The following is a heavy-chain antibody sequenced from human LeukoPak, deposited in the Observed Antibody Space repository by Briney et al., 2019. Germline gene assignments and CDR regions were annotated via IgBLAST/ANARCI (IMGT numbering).Heavy chain of an antibody. CDR1: GFTFSSYAM. J-gene: IGHJ4*02. CDR2: IFHSEST. CDR3: ARAPWESYYNSYFDY. D-gene: IGHD3-10*01. V-gene: IGHV4-4*02. Sequence: GSLRLSCAASGFTFSSYAMSWVRQAPGKGLEWIGEIFHSESTNYNPSLKSRVTISVDKSKNHFSLNLTSVTAADTAVYYCARAPWESYYNSYFDYWGQGTLVTVSS.